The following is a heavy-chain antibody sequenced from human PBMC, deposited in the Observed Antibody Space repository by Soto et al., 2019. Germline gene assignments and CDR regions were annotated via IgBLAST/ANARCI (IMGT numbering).Heavy chain of an antibody. J-gene: IGHJ4*02. CDR3: ARDGAYDYDGGFFDY. Sequence: GGSLRLSCAASGFTFSSYSMNWVRQAPGKGLEWVSSISSSSSYIYYADSVKGRFTISRDNAKNSLYLQMNSLRAEDTAVYYCARDGAYDYDGGFFDYWGQGTLLTVSS. CDR1: GFTFSSYS. D-gene: IGHD5-12*01. CDR2: ISSSSSYI. V-gene: IGHV3-21*01.